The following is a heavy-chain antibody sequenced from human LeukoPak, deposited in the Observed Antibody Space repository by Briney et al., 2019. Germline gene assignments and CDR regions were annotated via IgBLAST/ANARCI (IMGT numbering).Heavy chain of an antibody. V-gene: IGHV4-31*03. CDR2: IYYSGST. Sequence: SETLSLTCTVSRGSISSGGYYWSWIRQHPGKGLEWIGYIYYSGSTYYNPSLKSRVTISVDTSKNQFSLKLSSVTAADTAVYCCARVPIVEPPDYWGQGTLVTVSS. CDR1: RGSISSGGYY. D-gene: IGHD1-14*01. J-gene: IGHJ4*02. CDR3: ARVPIVEPPDY.